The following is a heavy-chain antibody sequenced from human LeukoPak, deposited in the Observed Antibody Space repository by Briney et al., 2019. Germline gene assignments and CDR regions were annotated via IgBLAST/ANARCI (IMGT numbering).Heavy chain of an antibody. J-gene: IGHJ6*03. CDR2: ISWNSGSI. CDR1: GFTFDDYA. D-gene: IGHD3-10*01. Sequence: GGSLRLSCAASGFTFDDYAMHWVRQAPGKGLEWVSGISWNSGSIGYADSVKGRFTISRDNAKNSLYLQMNSLRAEDTALYYCAKDYYGSGAHYMDVWGKGTTVTISS. CDR3: AKDYYGSGAHYMDV. V-gene: IGHV3-9*01.